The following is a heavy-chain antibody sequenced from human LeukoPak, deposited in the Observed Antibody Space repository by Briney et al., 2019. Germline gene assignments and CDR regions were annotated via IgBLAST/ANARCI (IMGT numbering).Heavy chain of an antibody. D-gene: IGHD3-10*01. CDR3: ARAAGGAHAFDI. CDR2: IHYSGST. Sequence: SETLSLTCTVSGGSISSSTYYWGWIRQPPGKGLEWIGSIHYSGSTYYTASLKSRVTISVDTSKNQFSLKLSSVTAADTAVYYCARAAGGAHAFDIWGQGTKVTVSS. V-gene: IGHV4-39*07. J-gene: IGHJ3*02. CDR1: GGSISSSTYY.